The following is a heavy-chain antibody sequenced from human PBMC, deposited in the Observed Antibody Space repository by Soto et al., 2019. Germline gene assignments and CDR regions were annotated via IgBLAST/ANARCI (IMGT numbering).Heavy chain of an antibody. Sequence: GGSLSLSCAASGFTFSSYWMSWVRQAPGKGLEWVANIKQDGSEKYYVDSVKGRFTTSRDNAKNSLYLQMNSLRAEDTAVYDCAIDCHSRSSTSNRWPWFDPWGQGTLVTVSS. CDR2: IKQDGSEK. V-gene: IGHV3-7*01. D-gene: IGHD2-2*01. J-gene: IGHJ5*02. CDR3: AIDCHSRSSTSNRWPWFDP. CDR1: GFTFSSYW.